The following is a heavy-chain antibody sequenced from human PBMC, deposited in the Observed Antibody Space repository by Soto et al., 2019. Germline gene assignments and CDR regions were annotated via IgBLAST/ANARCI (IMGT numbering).Heavy chain of an antibody. CDR2: MNVNTGYT. D-gene: IGHD3-10*01. CDR1: GYTFTSYD. J-gene: IGHJ6*02. Sequence: ASVKVSFKASGYTFTSYDIHWVRQATGQGLEWMGWMNVNTGYTDSAQRFRGRVTLTKTTSITTAYMELSSLTSEDTAVYYCVRYRDYYYGMDVWGQGTRVTVSS. V-gene: IGHV1-8*01. CDR3: VRYRDYYYGMDV.